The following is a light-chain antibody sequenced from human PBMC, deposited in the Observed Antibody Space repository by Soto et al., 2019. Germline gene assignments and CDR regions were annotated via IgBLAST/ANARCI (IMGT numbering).Light chain of an antibody. V-gene: IGLV2-14*01. J-gene: IGLJ1*01. Sequence: QSVLTQPASVSGSPGQSITISCTGTSSDVGGYNYVSWYQQHPGKAPKLMIYAVTDRPSGVSSRFSGSKSANTASLTISGLQAEDEADYYYSSYTSSSTLFGTGTKVTVL. CDR2: AVT. CDR3: SSYTSSSTL. CDR1: SSDVGGYNY.